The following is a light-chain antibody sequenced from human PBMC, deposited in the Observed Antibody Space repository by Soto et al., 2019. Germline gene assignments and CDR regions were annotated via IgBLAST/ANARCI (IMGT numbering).Light chain of an antibody. CDR3: QQSYSPPYN. CDR2: DAS. CDR1: QIISSW. V-gene: IGKV1-5*01. Sequence: GDRVNITCRASQIISSWLAWYQQKPGKAPKLLIYDASSLESGVPSRFSGSGSGTEFTLTISSLKPDDFATYYCQQSYSPPYNFGPGTKVDIK. J-gene: IGKJ3*01.